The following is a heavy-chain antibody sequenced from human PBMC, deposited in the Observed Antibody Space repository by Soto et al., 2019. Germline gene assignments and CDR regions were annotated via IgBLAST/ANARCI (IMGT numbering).Heavy chain of an antibody. CDR3: ARHRAAAGEADY. J-gene: IGHJ4*02. Sequence: QLQLQESGPGLVKPSETLSLTCTVSGGSISSSSYYWGWIRQPPGKGLEWIGSIYYSGSTYYNPSLKSRVTLSVDTSKHQFPLKLSSATAADTAVYYCARHRAAAGEADYWGPGTLVTVSS. V-gene: IGHV4-39*01. CDR1: GGSISSSSYY. D-gene: IGHD6-13*01. CDR2: IYYSGST.